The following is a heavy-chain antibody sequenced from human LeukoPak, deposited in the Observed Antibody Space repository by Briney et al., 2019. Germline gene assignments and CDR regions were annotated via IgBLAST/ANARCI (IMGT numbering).Heavy chain of an antibody. V-gene: IGHV3-74*01. Sequence: GGSLRLSCAASGFTFSSYWMHWVRQAPGKGLVWVSRINSDGSSTSYADSVKGRFTISRDNAKNTLYLQMNSLRAEDTAVYYCAKDSYYYDTGGYYYNYFYYGMDVWGQGTTVTVSS. CDR1: GFTFSSYW. CDR2: INSDGSST. J-gene: IGHJ6*02. CDR3: AKDSYYYDTGGYYYNYFYYGMDV. D-gene: IGHD3-22*01.